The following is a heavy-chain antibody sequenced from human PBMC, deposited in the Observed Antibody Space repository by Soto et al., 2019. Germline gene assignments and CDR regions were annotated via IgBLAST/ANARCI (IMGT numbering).Heavy chain of an antibody. CDR2: ISWDGGST. CDR3: AKDMGRRWLQWGSFDY. D-gene: IGHD5-12*01. J-gene: IGHJ4*02. CDR1: GFTFDDYT. V-gene: IGHV3-43*01. Sequence: EVQLVESGGVVVQPGGSLRLSCAASGFTFDDYTMHWDRQAPGKGLEWVSLISWDGGSTYYADSVKGRFTISRDNSKNSLYLQMDSLRTEDTALYYCAKDMGRRWLQWGSFDYWGQGTLVTVSS.